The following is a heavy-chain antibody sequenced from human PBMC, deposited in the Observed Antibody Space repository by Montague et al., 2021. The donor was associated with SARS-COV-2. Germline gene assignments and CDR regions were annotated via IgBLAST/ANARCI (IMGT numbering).Heavy chain of an antibody. D-gene: IGHD3-22*01. V-gene: IGHV4-31*03. CDR3: ARVQGITMIVVVIGAFDL. Sequence: TLSLTCTVSGGSISSGGYYWSWIRQHPGKGLEWIGYIYYSGSTYYNPSLKSRVTISVDTSKNQFSLKLSSVTAADTAVYYCARVQGITMIVVVIGAFDLWGQGTMVTVSS. J-gene: IGHJ3*01. CDR2: IYYSGST. CDR1: GGSISSGGYY.